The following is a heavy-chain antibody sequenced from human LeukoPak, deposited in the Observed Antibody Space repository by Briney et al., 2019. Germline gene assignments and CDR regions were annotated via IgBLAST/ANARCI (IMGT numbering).Heavy chain of an antibody. CDR3: AKDRSGSLDY. J-gene: IGHJ4*02. D-gene: IGHD1-26*01. Sequence: GGSLRLSCAASGFSFSSDLMHWVRQAPGKGLVWVSHINSDGRSARYADSVKGRFTISRDNAKNTLYLQMNSLRAEDTAVYYCAKDRSGSLDYWGQGTLVTVSS. V-gene: IGHV3-74*01. CDR2: INSDGRSA. CDR1: GFSFSSDL.